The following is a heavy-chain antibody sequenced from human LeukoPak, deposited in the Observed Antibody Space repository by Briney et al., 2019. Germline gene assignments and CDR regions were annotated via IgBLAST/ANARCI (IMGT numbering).Heavy chain of an antibody. CDR2: INHSGST. J-gene: IGHJ6*04. D-gene: IGHD4-17*01. CDR3: ARGIYDYGDSYYYYYYGMDV. CDR1: GGSFSGYY. Sequence: SETLSLTCAVYGGSFSGYYWSWIRQPPGKGLEWVGEINHSGSTNYNPSLKSRVTISVDTSKNQFSLKLSSMTAADTAVYYCARGIYDYGDSYYYYYYGMDVWGKGTTVTVSS. V-gene: IGHV4-34*01.